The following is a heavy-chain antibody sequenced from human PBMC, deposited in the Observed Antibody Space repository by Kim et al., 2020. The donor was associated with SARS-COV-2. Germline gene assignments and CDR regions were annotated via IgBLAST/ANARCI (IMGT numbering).Heavy chain of an antibody. J-gene: IGHJ5*02. Sequence: ASVKVSCKASGYTFTGYYMHWVRQAPGQGLEWMGRINPNSGGTNYAQKFQGRVTMTRDTSISTAYMELSRLRSDDTAVYYCARDPSTHCTNGVCDAYNCFDPWGQGTLVTVSS. D-gene: IGHD2-8*01. V-gene: IGHV1-2*06. CDR2: INPNSGGT. CDR1: GYTFTGYY. CDR3: ARDPSTHCTNGVCDAYNCFDP.